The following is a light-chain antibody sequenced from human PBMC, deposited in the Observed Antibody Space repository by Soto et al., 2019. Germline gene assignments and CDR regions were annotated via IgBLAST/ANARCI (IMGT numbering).Light chain of an antibody. CDR1: QSISSW. CDR3: QQLNSYPIT. Sequence: DIQMTQSPSTLSASVGDRFTITFRASQSISSWLAWYQQKPGKAPKLLIYDASSLESGVPSRFSGSGSGTEFTLTISSLQPDDFATYYCQQLNSYPITFGQGTRLEIK. J-gene: IGKJ5*01. V-gene: IGKV1-5*01. CDR2: DAS.